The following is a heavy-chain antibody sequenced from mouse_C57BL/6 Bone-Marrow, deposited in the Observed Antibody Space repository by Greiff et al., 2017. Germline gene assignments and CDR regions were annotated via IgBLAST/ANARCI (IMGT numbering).Heavy chain of an antibody. CDR2: INYDGSST. V-gene: IGHV5-16*01. Sequence: EVMLVESEGGLVQPGSSMKLSCTASGFTFSDYYMAWVRQVPEKGLEWVANINYDGSSTYYLDSLKSRFIISRDNAKNILYLQMSSLKSEDTATYYCARDPGYDLYYFDYWGQGTTLTVSS. CDR1: GFTFSDYY. CDR3: ARDPGYDLYYFDY. D-gene: IGHD2-2*01. J-gene: IGHJ2*01.